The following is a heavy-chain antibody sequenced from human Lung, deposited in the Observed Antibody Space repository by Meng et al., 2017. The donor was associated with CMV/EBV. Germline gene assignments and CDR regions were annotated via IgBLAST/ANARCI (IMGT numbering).Heavy chain of an antibody. J-gene: IGHJ6*02. CDR3: TKDQWGSSSSLTGMDV. V-gene: IGHV3-30*04. CDR2: VSFDRRNQ. CDR1: GFTFSSYS. D-gene: IGHD6-6*01. Sequence: SCAASGFTFSSYSMHWVRQAPGKGLEWVAHVSFDRRNQYYADSMKARFTVSRDNSKNTLDLQMKSLRTEDTAVYYCTKDQWGSSSSLTGMDVWGQGTTVTVS.